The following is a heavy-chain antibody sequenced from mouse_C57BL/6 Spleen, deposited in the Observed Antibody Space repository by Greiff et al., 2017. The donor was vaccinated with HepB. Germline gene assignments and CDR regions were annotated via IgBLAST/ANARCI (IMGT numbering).Heavy chain of an antibody. CDR3: AREGGMEGAWFAY. V-gene: IGHV3-6*01. D-gene: IGHD2-10*02. J-gene: IGHJ3*01. CDR2: ISYDGSN. CDR1: GYSITSGYY. Sequence: EESGPGLVKPSQSLSLTCSVTGYSITSGYYWNWIRQFPGNKLEWMGYISYDGSNNYNPSLKNRISITRDTSKNQFFLKLNSVTTEDTATYYCAREGGMEGAWFAYWGQGTLVTVSA.